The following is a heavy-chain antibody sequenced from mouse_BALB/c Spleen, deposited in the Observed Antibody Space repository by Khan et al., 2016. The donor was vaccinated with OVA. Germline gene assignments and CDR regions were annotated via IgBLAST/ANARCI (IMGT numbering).Heavy chain of an antibody. J-gene: IGHJ4*01. CDR2: IYHSGSI. V-gene: IGHV3-1*02. D-gene: IGHD2-1*01. Sequence: EVQLQESGPDLVKPSQSLSLTCTVTGYSITSGYSWHWIRQFPGNKLEWMGYIYHSGSINYNPSLKSRFSINRDTSKNLFFLQLNSVTTEDTATYYCARDGNYMDYWGQGTSVTVSS. CDR3: ARDGNYMDY. CDR1: GYSITSGYS.